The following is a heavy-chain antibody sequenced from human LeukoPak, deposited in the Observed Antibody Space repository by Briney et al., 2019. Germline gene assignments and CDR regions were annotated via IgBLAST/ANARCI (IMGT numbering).Heavy chain of an antibody. CDR1: GGSISSSSYY. Sequence: SETLSLTCTVSGGSISSSSYYWGWIRQPPGKGLEWIGSIYYSGSTCYNPSLKSRVTISVDTSKNQFSLKLSSVTAADTAVYYCARDPAAADPSDAFDIWGQGTMVTVSS. D-gene: IGHD6-13*01. CDR3: ARDPAAADPSDAFDI. V-gene: IGHV4-39*02. CDR2: IYYSGST. J-gene: IGHJ3*02.